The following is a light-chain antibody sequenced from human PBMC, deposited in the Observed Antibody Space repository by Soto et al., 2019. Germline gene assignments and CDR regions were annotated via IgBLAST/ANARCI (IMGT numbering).Light chain of an antibody. CDR1: QTLINTY. CDR3: QHFVDSRWT. Sequence: EIVLTQSPDTLSLSPGDHATVSCRARQTLINTYLAWYQHKPGHAPRLLIFGASSTARGVPRKFSGGGSGTDYTLTISRLEPEDFAVYYCQHFVDSRWTFGQGTKLYIK. CDR2: GAS. V-gene: IGKV3-20*01. J-gene: IGKJ1*01.